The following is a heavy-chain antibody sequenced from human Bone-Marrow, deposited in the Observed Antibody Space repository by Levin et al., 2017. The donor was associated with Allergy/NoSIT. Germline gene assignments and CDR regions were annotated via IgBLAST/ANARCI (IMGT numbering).Heavy chain of an antibody. D-gene: IGHD4-11*01. CDR1: GFTFSDYY. J-gene: IGHJ4*02. V-gene: IGHV3-11*01. CDR3: ARDSPPYSEGPPPLDY. CDR2: ISSSGSTI. Sequence: PGGSLRLSCAASGFTFSDYYMSWIRQAPGKGLEWVSYISSSGSTIYYADSVKGRFTISRDNAKNSLYLQMNSLRAEDTAVYYCARDSPPYSEGPPPLDYWGQGTLVTVSS.